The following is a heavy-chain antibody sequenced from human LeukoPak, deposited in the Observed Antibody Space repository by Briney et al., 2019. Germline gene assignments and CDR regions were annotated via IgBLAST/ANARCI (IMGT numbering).Heavy chain of an antibody. CDR1: GGSFSGYY. CDR3: ARRRRIVGATPGAFDI. V-gene: IGHV4-34*01. D-gene: IGHD1-26*01. J-gene: IGHJ3*02. CDR2: INHSGST. Sequence: SETLSLTCAVYGGSFSGYYWSWIRQPPGKGLEWIGEINHSGSTNYNPSLKSRVTISVDTSRNQFSLKLSSVTAADTAVYYCARRRRIVGATPGAFDIWGQGTMVTVSS.